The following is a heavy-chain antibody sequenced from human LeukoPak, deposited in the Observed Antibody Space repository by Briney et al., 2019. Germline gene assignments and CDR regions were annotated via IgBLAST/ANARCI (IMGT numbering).Heavy chain of an antibody. D-gene: IGHD7-27*01. Sequence: GRSLRLSCAASGFTFSSYSMNWVRQAPGKGLERVSSISSSSSYIYYADSVKGRFTISRDNAKNSLYLQMNSLRAEDTAVYYCARARMGTGTANDYWGQGTLVTVSS. CDR3: ARARMGTGTANDY. CDR1: GFTFSSYS. V-gene: IGHV3-21*01. CDR2: ISSSSSYI. J-gene: IGHJ4*02.